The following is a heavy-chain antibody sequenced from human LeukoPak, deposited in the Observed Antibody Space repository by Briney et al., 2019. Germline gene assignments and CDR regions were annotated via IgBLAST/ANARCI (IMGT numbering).Heavy chain of an antibody. D-gene: IGHD6-13*01. CDR3: VRVFTTGSGWYHFDN. J-gene: IGHJ4*02. Sequence: GGSLRLSCAASGFTFSSYSMNWVRQAPGKGLEWVSSISSSSSYIYYADSVKGRFTISRDNAKNSLYLQMNSLRAEDTAVYYCVRVFTTGSGWYHFDNWGLGTLVTVSS. CDR2: ISSSSSYI. V-gene: IGHV3-21*04. CDR1: GFTFSSYS.